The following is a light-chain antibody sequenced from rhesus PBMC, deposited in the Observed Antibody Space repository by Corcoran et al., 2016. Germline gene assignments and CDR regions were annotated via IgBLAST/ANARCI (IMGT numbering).Light chain of an antibody. J-gene: IGKJ2*01. Sequence: DIQMTQSPSSLSASVGDTVTIVCHASQAISSWLAWSQLKPGKAPKTLIYDSSSLQSGVPSRFSGRGSGTDYTLTSSSLQPEDFATYYWQQYDTLPYNFGQGTKVEIK. CDR3: QQYDTLPYN. V-gene: IGKV1-19*01. CDR2: DSS. CDR1: QAISSW.